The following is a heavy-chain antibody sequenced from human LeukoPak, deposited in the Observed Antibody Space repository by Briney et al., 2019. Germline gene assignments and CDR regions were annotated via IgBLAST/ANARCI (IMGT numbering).Heavy chain of an antibody. D-gene: IGHD3-16*01. V-gene: IGHV1-2*02. CDR3: ARGGDRRGTALDYFDY. CDR1: GYTFTGYY. J-gene: IGHJ4*02. CDR2: INPNSGGT. Sequence: ASVKVSCKASGYTFTGYYMHWVRQAPGQGLEWMGWINPNSGGTNYAQKFQGRVTLTRDTSISTAYMELSRLTSDDTVVYCCARGGDRRGTALDYFDYWGQGTLVTVSS.